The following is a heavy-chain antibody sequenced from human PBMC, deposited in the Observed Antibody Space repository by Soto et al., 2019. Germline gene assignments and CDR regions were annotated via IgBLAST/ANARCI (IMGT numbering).Heavy chain of an antibody. Sequence: GASVKVSCKASGGTFSSYAISWVRQAPGQGLEWMGGIIPIFGTANYAQKFQGRVTITADKSTSTAYMELSSLRSEDTAVYYCASPFDSYDPYGMDVWGQGTTVTVSS. CDR2: IIPIFGTA. J-gene: IGHJ6*02. D-gene: IGHD3-3*01. CDR3: ASPFDSYDPYGMDV. CDR1: GGTFSSYA. V-gene: IGHV1-69*06.